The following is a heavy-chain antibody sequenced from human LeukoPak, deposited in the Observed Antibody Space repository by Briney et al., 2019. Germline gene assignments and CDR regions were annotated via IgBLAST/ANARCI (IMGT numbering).Heavy chain of an antibody. Sequence: PGGSLRLSCAASGFTFSSYGMHWVRQAPGKGLEWVAFIRYDGSNKYYADSVKGRFTISRDNSKNTLYLQMNSLRAEDTAVYYCAKDTRAAGTDPYWYFDLWGRGTLVTVSS. D-gene: IGHD6-13*01. CDR2: IRYDGSNK. CDR1: GFTFSSYG. J-gene: IGHJ2*01. CDR3: AKDTRAAGTDPYWYFDL. V-gene: IGHV3-30*02.